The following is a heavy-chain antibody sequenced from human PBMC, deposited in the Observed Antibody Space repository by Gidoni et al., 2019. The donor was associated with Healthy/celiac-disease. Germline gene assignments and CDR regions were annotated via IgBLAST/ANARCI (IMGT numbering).Heavy chain of an antibody. CDR3: ARGGGCSGGSCRPLAYYYYYGMDV. Sequence: QVQLVQSGAEVKKPGASVKVSCKASGYTFTSYYMHWVRQAPGQGLEWMGIINPSGGSTSYAQKFQGRVTMTRDTSTSTVYMELSSLRSEDTAVYYCARGGGCSGGSCRPLAYYYYYGMDVWGQGTTVTVSS. V-gene: IGHV1-46*01. CDR2: INPSGGST. J-gene: IGHJ6*02. D-gene: IGHD2-15*01. CDR1: GYTFTSYY.